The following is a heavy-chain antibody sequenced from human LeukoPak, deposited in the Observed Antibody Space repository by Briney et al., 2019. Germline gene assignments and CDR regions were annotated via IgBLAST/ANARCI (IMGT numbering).Heavy chain of an antibody. Sequence: GGSLRLSCAASGSTFSSYAMSWVRQAPGKGLEWVSAISGSGGSTYYADSVKGRFTISRDNSKNTLCLQMNSLRAEDTAVYYCAKDYYDSSGYYHAYWGQGTLVTVSS. CDR3: AKDYYDSSGYYHAY. V-gene: IGHV3-23*01. D-gene: IGHD3-22*01. J-gene: IGHJ4*02. CDR2: ISGSGGST. CDR1: GSTFSSYA.